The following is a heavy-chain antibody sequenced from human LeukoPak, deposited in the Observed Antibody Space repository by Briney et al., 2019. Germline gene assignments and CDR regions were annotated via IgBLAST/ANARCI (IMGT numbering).Heavy chain of an antibody. CDR1: GGTFNSNV. CDR2: IIPLFGRT. J-gene: IGHJ4*02. CDR3: ARSILTGITVNPFEY. Sequence: ASVKVSCKASGGTFNSNVISWMRQAPGQGLEWMGGIIPLFGRTNYAQKFQGRVTITADESTSTAYLELSSLRSGDTAVYYCARSILTGITVNPFEYWGQGTLVTVSS. D-gene: IGHD3-9*01. V-gene: IGHV1-69*13.